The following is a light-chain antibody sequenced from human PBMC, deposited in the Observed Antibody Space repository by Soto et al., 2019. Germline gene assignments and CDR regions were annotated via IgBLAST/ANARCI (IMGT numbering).Light chain of an antibody. Sequence: DIHMTQSTSSLSASVGARVTISCQASQNITNYLNWYQQRPGKVLKLLIFDASNFETGVPSRFSGSGSGINFTLTIPSLQPEDIATYYCQQYYDLPHTFGPGTKVNIK. CDR3: QQYYDLPHT. V-gene: IGKV1-33*01. J-gene: IGKJ3*01. CDR1: QNITNY. CDR2: DAS.